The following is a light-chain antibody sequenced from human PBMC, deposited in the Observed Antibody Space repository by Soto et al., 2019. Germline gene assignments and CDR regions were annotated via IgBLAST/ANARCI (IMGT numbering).Light chain of an antibody. Sequence: DIVMTQSPLSLPVTPGEPASISCSSSESRLHSNGYNYLDWYLQKPGQSPQLLIYLGSYRASGVPDRFSGSGSGTDFTLKISRVEAEDVGVYYCMQALQTPSITFGQGTRLEIK. CDR2: LGS. J-gene: IGKJ5*01. CDR3: MQALQTPSIT. V-gene: IGKV2-28*01. CDR1: ESRLHSNGYNY.